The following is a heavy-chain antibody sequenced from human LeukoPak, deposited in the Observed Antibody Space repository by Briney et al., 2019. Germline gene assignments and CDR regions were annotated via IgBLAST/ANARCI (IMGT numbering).Heavy chain of an antibody. CDR3: AKESGFGGYYYYYMAV. Sequence: GGSLRLSCAASGFTFSNYAMSWVRQAPGKGLEWVSSITGSGGTTHYADSVKGRFTISRDSSKNTLYLQMNGLGAEDTAVYYCAKESGFGGYYYYYMAVWGKGTTVTVSS. CDR2: ITGSGGTT. J-gene: IGHJ6*03. D-gene: IGHD3-22*01. CDR1: GFTFSNYA. V-gene: IGHV3-23*01.